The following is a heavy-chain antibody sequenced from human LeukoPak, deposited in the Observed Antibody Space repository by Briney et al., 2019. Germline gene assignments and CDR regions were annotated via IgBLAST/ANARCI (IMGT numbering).Heavy chain of an antibody. CDR2: IYYSGST. D-gene: IGHD3-10*01. V-gene: IGHV4-39*01. Sequence: SETLSLTCTVSGGSISGSSYYWGWIRQPPGKGLEWIGSIYYSGSTYYNPSLKSRVTISVDTSKNQFSLKLNSVTATDTAVYYCAGGLAYYYGSGSSSPSNYYYYYGMDVWGQGTTVTVSS. CDR3: AGGLAYYYGSGSSSPSNYYYYYGMDV. J-gene: IGHJ6*02. CDR1: GGSISGSSYY.